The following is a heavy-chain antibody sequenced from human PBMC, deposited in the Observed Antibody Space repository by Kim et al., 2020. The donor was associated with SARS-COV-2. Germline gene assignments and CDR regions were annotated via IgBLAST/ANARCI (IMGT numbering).Heavy chain of an antibody. J-gene: IGHJ4*02. CDR1: GFTFSSYG. CDR2: IWYDGSNK. D-gene: IGHD3-22*01. V-gene: IGHV3-33*01. Sequence: GGSLRLSCAASGFTFSSYGMHWVRQAPGKGLEWVAVIWYDGSNKYYADSVKGRFTISRDNSKNTLYLQMNSLRAEDTAVYYCARSTYYYDSSGYSADYWGQGTLVTVSS. CDR3: ARSTYYYDSSGYSADY.